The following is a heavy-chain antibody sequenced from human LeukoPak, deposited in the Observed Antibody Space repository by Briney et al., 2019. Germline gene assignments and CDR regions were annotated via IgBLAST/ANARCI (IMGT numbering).Heavy chain of an antibody. J-gene: IGHJ4*02. CDR2: IYYSGST. CDR3: ARRRKYYGSGSYSDY. CDR1: GGSISSYY. V-gene: IGHV4-59*12. D-gene: IGHD3-10*01. Sequence: SGTLSLTCAVSGGSISSYYWSWIRQPPGKGLEWIGYIYYSGSTNYNPSLKSRVTISVDTSKNQFSLKLSSVTAADTAVYYCARRRKYYGSGSYSDYWGQGTLVTVSS.